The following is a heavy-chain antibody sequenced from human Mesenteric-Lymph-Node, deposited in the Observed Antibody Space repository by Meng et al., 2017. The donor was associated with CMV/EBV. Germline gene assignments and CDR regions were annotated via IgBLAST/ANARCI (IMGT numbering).Heavy chain of an antibody. Sequence: SYAISGVRQAPGQGLEWMGGIIPILGIANYAQKFQGRVTITADKSTSTAYMELSSLRSEDTAVYYCARELGYSSGWYGGGPYYFDYWGQGTLVTVSS. CDR2: IIPILGIA. CDR1: SYA. D-gene: IGHD6-19*01. CDR3: ARELGYSSGWYGGGPYYFDY. V-gene: IGHV1-69*10. J-gene: IGHJ4*02.